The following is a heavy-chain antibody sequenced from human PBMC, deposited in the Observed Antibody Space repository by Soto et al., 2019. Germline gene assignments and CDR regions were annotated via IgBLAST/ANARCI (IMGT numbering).Heavy chain of an antibody. Sequence: ASVKVSCKASGYTFTSYAMHWVRQAPGQRLEWMGWINAGNGNTKYSQKFQGRVTITRDTSASTAYMELNSLKTEDTAVYYCTVGTWFDPWGQGTLVTVSS. CDR1: GYTFTSYA. V-gene: IGHV1-3*01. CDR2: INAGNGNT. CDR3: TVGTWFDP. J-gene: IGHJ5*02. D-gene: IGHD6-13*01.